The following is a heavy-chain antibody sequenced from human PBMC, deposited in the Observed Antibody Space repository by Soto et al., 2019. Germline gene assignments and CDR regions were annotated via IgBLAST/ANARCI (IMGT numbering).Heavy chain of an antibody. CDR3: AKGGGVRVLDAFYI. CDR1: GFTFSTCA. V-gene: IGHV3-23*01. CDR2: ISDTAGNT. J-gene: IGHJ3*02. D-gene: IGHD2-8*01. Sequence: GGSLRLSCAASGFTFSTCAMSWVRQAPGKGLEWVSSISDTAGNTYYADSVKGRFTISRDNSKNTLFLQMNSLRGEDTALYYCAKGGGVRVLDAFYIWGQGTMVTVSS.